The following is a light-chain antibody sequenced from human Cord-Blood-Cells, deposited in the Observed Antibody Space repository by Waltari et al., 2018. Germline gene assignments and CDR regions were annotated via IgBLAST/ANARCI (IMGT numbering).Light chain of an antibody. CDR1: SSNIGAGYH. Sequence: QSVLTQPPSVSGAPGQRVTISCTGSSSNIGAGYHVHWYQQLPGTAPKLLSYGNSNRPSGVPDRFSGSKSGTSASLAITGLQAEDEADYYCQSYDSSLSGVVFGGGTKLTVL. CDR2: GNS. CDR3: QSYDSSLSGVV. V-gene: IGLV1-40*01. J-gene: IGLJ2*01.